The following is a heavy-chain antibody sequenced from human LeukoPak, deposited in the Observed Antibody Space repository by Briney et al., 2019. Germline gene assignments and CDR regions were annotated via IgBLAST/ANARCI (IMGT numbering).Heavy chain of an antibody. V-gene: IGHV1-69*04. CDR3: AKGKVASAIRSYYYDISHSADAFDI. J-gene: IGHJ3*02. CDR2: IIPILGIA. D-gene: IGHD3-22*01. Sequence: ASVKVSCKASGGTFSSCAISWVRQAPGQGLEWMGRIIPILGIANYAQKFQGRVTITADKSTSTAYMELSSLRSEDTAVYYCAKGKVASAIRSYYYDISHSADAFDIWGQGTMVTVSS. CDR1: GGTFSSCA.